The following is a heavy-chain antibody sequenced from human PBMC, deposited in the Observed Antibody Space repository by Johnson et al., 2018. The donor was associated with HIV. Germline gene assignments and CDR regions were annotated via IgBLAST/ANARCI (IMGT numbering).Heavy chain of an antibody. CDR1: GFTFSSYW. Sequence: MLLVESGGGLVQPGGSLRLSCAASGFTFSSYWMSWVRQAPGKGLEWVSVIYSGGSTDYADSVKGRFTISRDNAKNSLYLQMNSLRAEDTALYYCARETGFAIFGVVKLNAFDIWGQGTMVTVFS. D-gene: IGHD3-3*01. V-gene: IGHV3-66*01. CDR3: ARETGFAIFGVVKLNAFDI. CDR2: IYSGGST. J-gene: IGHJ3*02.